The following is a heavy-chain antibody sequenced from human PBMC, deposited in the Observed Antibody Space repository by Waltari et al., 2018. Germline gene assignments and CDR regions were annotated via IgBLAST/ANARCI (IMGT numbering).Heavy chain of an antibody. D-gene: IGHD1-1*01. V-gene: IGHV3-7*01. CDR3: VGWNDPINS. Sequence: EAQLVQSGGGLVQPGGSLTLPCAASGFTISRFWMTWFRQAPGQGLQWVAHIGPDGSDKYYVDSVKGRFTISRDNAENSLLLQMSSLRVEDTALYYCVGWNDPINSWGQGTLVAISS. CDR1: GFTISRFW. CDR2: IGPDGSDK. J-gene: IGHJ4*02.